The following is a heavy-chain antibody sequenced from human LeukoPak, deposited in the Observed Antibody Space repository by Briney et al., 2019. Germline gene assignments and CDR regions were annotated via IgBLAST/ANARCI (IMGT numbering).Heavy chain of an antibody. J-gene: IGHJ3*02. D-gene: IGHD7-27*01. CDR2: IKSDGTVT. V-gene: IGHV3-74*01. Sequence: GGSLRLSCAASGFTFSSSWMHWVRQAPGKGLVWVSRIKSDGTVTTDTDSVKGRFTISRDNSKNTVYLQMNSLRAEDTAVYYCAKETGDLGQGGFEIWGQGTMVTVS. CDR3: AKETGDLGQGGFEI. CDR1: GFTFSSSW.